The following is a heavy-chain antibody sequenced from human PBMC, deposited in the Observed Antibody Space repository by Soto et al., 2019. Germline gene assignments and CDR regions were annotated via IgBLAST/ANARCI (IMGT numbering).Heavy chain of an antibody. V-gene: IGHV6-1*01. CDR3: ARTLETSIAARPFDY. D-gene: IGHD6-6*01. Sequence: SQTLSLTCAISGDSVSSNSAAWNWIRQSPSRDLEWLGRTYDRSKWYNDYAVSVKSRITINPDTSKNQFSLQLNSVTPEDTAVYYCARTLETSIAARPFDYWGQGTLVTVSS. CDR2: TYDRSKWYN. J-gene: IGHJ4*02. CDR1: GDSVSSNSAA.